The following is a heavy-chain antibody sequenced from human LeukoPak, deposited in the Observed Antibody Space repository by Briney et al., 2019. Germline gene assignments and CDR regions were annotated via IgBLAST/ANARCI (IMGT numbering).Heavy chain of an antibody. CDR2: IFSDGST. CDR3: ARSLYSDSGGYYSDAFHV. D-gene: IGHD3-22*01. Sequence: PGGSLRLSCAASGFTLSSNYMNWVRQAPGKGLQWVSIIFSDGSTYYPDSVTGRFTISRDNSKNTLHLQMNSPRAEDTAVYYCARSLYSDSGGYYSDAFHVWGQGTMVTVSS. J-gene: IGHJ3*01. CDR1: GFTLSSNY. V-gene: IGHV3-66*01.